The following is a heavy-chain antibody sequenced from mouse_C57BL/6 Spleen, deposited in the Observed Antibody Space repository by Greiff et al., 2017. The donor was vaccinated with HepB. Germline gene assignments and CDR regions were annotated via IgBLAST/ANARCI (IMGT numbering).Heavy chain of an antibody. D-gene: IGHD1-1*01. CDR1: GFTFSDYG. J-gene: IGHJ3*01. CDR2: ISSGSSTI. Sequence: EVKLVESGGGLVKPGGSLKLSCAASGFTFSDYGMHWVRQAPEKGLEWVAYISSGSSTIYYADTVKGRFTISRDNAKNTLFLQMTSLRSEDTAMYYCARIGDYYVSPFGFAYWGQGTLVTVSA. CDR3: ARIGDYYVSPFGFAY. V-gene: IGHV5-17*01.